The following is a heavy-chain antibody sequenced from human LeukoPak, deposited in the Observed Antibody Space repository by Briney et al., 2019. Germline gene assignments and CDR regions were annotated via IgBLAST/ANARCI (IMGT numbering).Heavy chain of an antibody. CDR3: ARDDVDTPPFDY. V-gene: IGHV4-61*02. D-gene: IGHD5-18*01. Sequence: PSETLSLTCTVSGGSISSSSYYWSWIRQPAGKGLEWIGRIYVSGSSVYNPSLKSRVTISVDTSKNQLSLRLKSVTAADTAVYYCARDDVDTPPFDYLGQGTLVTVSS. CDR2: IYVSGSS. CDR1: GGSISSSSYY. J-gene: IGHJ4*02.